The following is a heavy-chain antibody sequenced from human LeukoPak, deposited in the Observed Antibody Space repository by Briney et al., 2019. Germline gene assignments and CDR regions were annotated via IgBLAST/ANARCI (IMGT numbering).Heavy chain of an antibody. J-gene: IGHJ4*02. CDR1: GYTFTDYY. V-gene: IGHV1-2*02. CDR2: INPNSGGT. D-gene: IGHD2-2*01. CDR3: ARDLLSVAATPDY. Sequence: ASVTVSCKASGYTFTDYYMHWVRQAPGQGLEWMGWINPNSGGTNYAQKFQGRVTMTRDTSISTAYMELSRLRSDDTAVYYCARDLLSVAATPDYWGQGTLVTVSS.